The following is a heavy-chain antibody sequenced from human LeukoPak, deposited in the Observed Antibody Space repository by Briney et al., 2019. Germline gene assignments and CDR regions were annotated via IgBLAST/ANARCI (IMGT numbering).Heavy chain of an antibody. J-gene: IGHJ3*02. Sequence: VASVKVSCKASGYTFTGYYMHWVRQAPGQGLEWMGWINPNSGGTNYAQKFQGWVTMTRDTSISTAYMELSRLRSDDTAVYYCARAYSSSPVSAFDIWGQGTMVTVSS. D-gene: IGHD6-13*01. CDR2: INPNSGGT. V-gene: IGHV1-2*04. CDR1: GYTFTGYY. CDR3: ARAYSSSPVSAFDI.